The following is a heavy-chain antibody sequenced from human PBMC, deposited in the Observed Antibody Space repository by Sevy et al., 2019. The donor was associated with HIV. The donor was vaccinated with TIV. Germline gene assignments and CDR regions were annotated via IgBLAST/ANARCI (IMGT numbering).Heavy chain of an antibody. CDR2: MNPNSGNR. D-gene: IGHD6-13*01. CDR3: ARDHSSSCYT. J-gene: IGHJ4*02. V-gene: IGHV1-8*01. Sequence: ASVKVSCKASGYTFTSYDINWVRQATGQGLEWMGWMNPNSGNRGYAQTFQGRVTMTRNTSISTAYMELSSLRSEDTAVYYCARDHSSSCYTWGQGTLVTVSS. CDR1: GYTFTSYD.